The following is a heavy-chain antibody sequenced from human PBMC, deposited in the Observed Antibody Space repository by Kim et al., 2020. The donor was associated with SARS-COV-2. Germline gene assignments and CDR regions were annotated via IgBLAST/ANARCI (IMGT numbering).Heavy chain of an antibody. J-gene: IGHJ4*02. CDR3: ARDVGAAAGLDY. D-gene: IGHD6-13*01. CDR2: IYYSGST. CDR1: GGSISSGNYY. V-gene: IGHV4-31*03. Sequence: SETLSLTCTVSGGSISSGNYYWSWIRQPPGKGLEWIGYIYYSGSTYYNPSLKSRVIISVDTSKNQFSLKLSSVTAADTAVYYCARDVGAAAGLDYWGQGTLVTVSS.